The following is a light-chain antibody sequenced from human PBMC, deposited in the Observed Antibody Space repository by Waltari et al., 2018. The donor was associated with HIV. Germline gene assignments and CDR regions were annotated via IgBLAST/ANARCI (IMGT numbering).Light chain of an antibody. CDR3: CSYAGTYTWV. J-gene: IGLJ2*01. V-gene: IGLV2-11*01. Sequence: QSALTQPRSVSGSPGPSVTIPCRGSSTDIGDYNYFSWYQQHPGQVPKLVIFDVSKRPSGVPDRFSGSKSVNTASLTISGLQAEDEADYYCCSYAGTYTWVFGGGTRLTVL. CDR2: DVS. CDR1: STDIGDYNY.